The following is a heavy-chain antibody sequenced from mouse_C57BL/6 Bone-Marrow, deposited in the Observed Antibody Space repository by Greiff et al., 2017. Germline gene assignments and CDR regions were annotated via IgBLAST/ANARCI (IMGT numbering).Heavy chain of an antibody. V-gene: IGHV1-72*01. J-gene: IGHJ2*01. CDR1: GYTFTSYW. Sequence: QVHVKQSGAELVKPGASVKLSCKASGYTFTSYWMHWVKQRPGRGLEWIGRIDPNSGGTKYNEKFKSKAPLTVDKPSSTAYMQLSSLTSGDSAVYYCARGAYWGQGTTLTVSS. CDR3: ARGAY. CDR2: IDPNSGGT.